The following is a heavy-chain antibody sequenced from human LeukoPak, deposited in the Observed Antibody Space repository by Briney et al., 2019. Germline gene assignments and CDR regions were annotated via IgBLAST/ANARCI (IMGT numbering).Heavy chain of an antibody. J-gene: IGHJ5*02. V-gene: IGHV4-31*03. CDR1: GVSISSGGYY. CDR2: IYYSGST. Sequence: PSQTLSLTCTVSGVSISSGGYYWSWIRQHPGKGLEWIGYIYYSGSTYYNPSLKSRVTISVDTSKNQFSLKLSSVTAADTAVYYCARGWAYYYDSSGYYWFDPWGQGTLVTVSS. D-gene: IGHD3-22*01. CDR3: ARGWAYYYDSSGYYWFDP.